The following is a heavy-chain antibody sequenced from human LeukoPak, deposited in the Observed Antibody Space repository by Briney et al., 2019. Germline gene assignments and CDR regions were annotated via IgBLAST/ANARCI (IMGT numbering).Heavy chain of an antibody. D-gene: IGHD4-17*01. CDR2: IRSKANSYAT. Sequence: GGSLRLSCAASGFTFSGSAMHWVRQASGKGLEWVGRIRSKANSYATAYAASVKGRFTISRDDSKNTAYLQMNSLKTEDTAVYYCAKDRNYGDDLFDYWGQGTLVTVSS. V-gene: IGHV3-73*01. J-gene: IGHJ4*02. CDR3: AKDRNYGDDLFDY. CDR1: GFTFSGSA.